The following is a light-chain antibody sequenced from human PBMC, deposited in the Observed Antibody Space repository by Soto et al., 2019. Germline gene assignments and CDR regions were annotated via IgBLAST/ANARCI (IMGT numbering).Light chain of an antibody. CDR1: SGDVGGYDY. J-gene: IGLJ1*01. Sequence: QSALTQPASVSGSPGQSIAISCTGTSGDVGGYDYVSWYQQHPDKAPKLMIYEVTKRPSWVSNRFSGSKSGNTASLTISGLQPEGEADYYRSSHTSGSTRVFGSGTKLTVL. V-gene: IGLV2-14*01. CDR2: EVT. CDR3: SSHTSGSTRV.